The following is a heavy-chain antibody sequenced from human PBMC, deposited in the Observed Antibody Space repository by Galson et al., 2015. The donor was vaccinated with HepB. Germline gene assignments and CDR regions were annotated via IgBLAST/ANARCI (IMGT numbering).Heavy chain of an antibody. Sequence: SLRLSCAASGFSFSSFSMHWVRQAPGKGLEWVAFIRYDETNKYYVGSVKGRFTISRDNSRNTLYLQMNSLRAENTAVYYCAKDLEYIAWSNKFDSWGQGTPVTVSS. CDR3: AKDLEYIAWSNKFDS. CDR1: GFSFSSFS. J-gene: IGHJ4*02. CDR2: IRYDETNK. V-gene: IGHV3-30*02. D-gene: IGHD3-3*01.